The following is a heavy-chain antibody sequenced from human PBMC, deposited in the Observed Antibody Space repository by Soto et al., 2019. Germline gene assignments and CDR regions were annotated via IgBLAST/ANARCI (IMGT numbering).Heavy chain of an antibody. D-gene: IGHD6-6*01. V-gene: IGHV3-9*01. Sequence: PGGSLRLSCAASGFTFDDYAMHWVRQAPGKGLEWVSGISWNSGSIGYADSVKGRFTISRDNAKNSLYLQMNSLRAEDTASYYCANLAARPDFGPTDAFDIWGQGTMVTVSS. J-gene: IGHJ3*02. CDR3: ANLAARPDFGPTDAFDI. CDR1: GFTFDDYA. CDR2: ISWNSGSI.